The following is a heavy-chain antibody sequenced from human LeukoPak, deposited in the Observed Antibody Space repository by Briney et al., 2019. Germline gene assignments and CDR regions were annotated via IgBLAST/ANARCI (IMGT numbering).Heavy chain of an antibody. CDR1: GGSISSHY. CDR2: IYYSGST. CDR3: ARWLRFLEWSRQYYYYYYYMDV. Sequence: SETLSLTCTVSGGSISSHYWSWIRQPPGKGLEWIGYIYYSGSTNYNPSLKSRVTISVDTSKNQFSLKLSSVTAADTAVYYCARWLRFLEWSRQYYYYYYYMDVWGKGTTVTVSS. J-gene: IGHJ6*03. D-gene: IGHD3-3*01. V-gene: IGHV4-59*11.